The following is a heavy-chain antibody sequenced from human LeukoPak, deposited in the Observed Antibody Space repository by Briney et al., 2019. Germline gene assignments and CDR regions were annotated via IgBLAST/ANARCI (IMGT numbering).Heavy chain of an antibody. CDR2: MNPNSGNT. V-gene: IGHV1-8*01. CDR3: ARGVPAAHRTLSYWYFDL. D-gene: IGHD2-2*01. CDR1: GYTFTSYD. Sequence: ASVKVSCKASGYTFTSYDINWVRQATGQGLEWMGWMNPNSGNTGYAQKFQGRVTMTRNTSISTAYMELSSLRSEDTAVYYCARGVPAAHRTLSYWYFDLWGRGTLVTVSS. J-gene: IGHJ2*01.